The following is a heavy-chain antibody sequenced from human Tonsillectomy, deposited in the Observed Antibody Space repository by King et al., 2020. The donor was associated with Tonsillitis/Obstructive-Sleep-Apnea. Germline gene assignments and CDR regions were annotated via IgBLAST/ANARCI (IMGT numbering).Heavy chain of an antibody. J-gene: IGHJ4*02. CDR1: GASFSGYS. V-gene: IGHV4-34*01. CDR3: ARSTIFGVVITPLYFDY. Sequence: VQLQQWGAGLLKPSETLSLTCAVYGASFSGYSWSWIRQSPGKGLEWIGEINHSGSTKYNPSLKSRVTISVDTSKNQFSLNLSSVTAADTAVYYCARSTIFGVVITPLYFDYWGQGTLVTVSS. D-gene: IGHD3-3*01. CDR2: INHSGST.